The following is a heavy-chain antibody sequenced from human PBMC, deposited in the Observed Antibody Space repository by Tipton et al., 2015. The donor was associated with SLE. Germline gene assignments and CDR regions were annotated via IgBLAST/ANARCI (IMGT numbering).Heavy chain of an antibody. J-gene: IGHJ5*02. Sequence: TLSLTCNVSGGSISSDGFFWTWIRQHPGKGLEWIGYINYSGTTYYNPSLKSRVTISVDTSKNQFSVRLSSVTAADTAVYYCARGGCSSSSCLKWFDPWGQGTLVTVSS. CDR2: INYSGTT. V-gene: IGHV4-31*03. CDR3: ARGGCSSSSCLKWFDP. D-gene: IGHD2-2*01. CDR1: GGSISSDGFF.